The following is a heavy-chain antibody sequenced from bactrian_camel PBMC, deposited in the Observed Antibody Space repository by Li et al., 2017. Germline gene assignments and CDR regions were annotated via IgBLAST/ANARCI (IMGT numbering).Heavy chain of an antibody. D-gene: IGHD2*01. CDR3: AVPARTYGSAGC. CDR1: GFTMHVAT. V-gene: IGHV3S60*01. J-gene: IGHJ6*01. CDR2: IGRDLLV. Sequence: VQLVESGGGSVQAGGSLKLSCLVSGFTMHVATMAWFRQTPGNKCELVAKIGRDLLVYYTDSVKGRFTISEDNAKNTVHLQMNTLKPEDTGVYYCAVPARTYGSAGCWGQGTQVTVS.